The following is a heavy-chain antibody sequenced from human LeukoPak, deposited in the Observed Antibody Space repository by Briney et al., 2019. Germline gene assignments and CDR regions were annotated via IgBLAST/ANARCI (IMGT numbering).Heavy chain of an antibody. CDR1: GGSISSSSYY. D-gene: IGHD2-21*01. J-gene: IGHJ3*02. CDR2: IYYSGST. Sequence: SETLSLTCTVSGGSISSSSYYWGWIRQPPGKGLEWIGSIYYSGSTYYNPSLKSRVTMSVDTSKNQFSLKLSSVTAADTAVYYCARVRKILWWPDAFDIWGQGTMVTVSS. V-gene: IGHV4-39*07. CDR3: ARVRKILWWPDAFDI.